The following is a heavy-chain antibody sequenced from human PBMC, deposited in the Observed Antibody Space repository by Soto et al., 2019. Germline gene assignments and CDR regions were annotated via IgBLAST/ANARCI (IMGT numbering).Heavy chain of an antibody. V-gene: IGHV3-48*01. CDR1: GLTFSSYS. CDR2: ISSSSSTI. D-gene: IGHD3-3*01. J-gene: IGHJ6*04. CDR3: ARDRYSYYDFCSGSIPYSHCCMDV. Sequence: GGTLRISCAASGLTFSSYSMNWVRQGPGKGLEWVSYISSSSSTIYYADSVKGRFTISRDNAKNSLYLQMNSLRAEDTAVYYCARDRYSYYDFCSGSIPYSHCCMDVWCTGTLVTVS.